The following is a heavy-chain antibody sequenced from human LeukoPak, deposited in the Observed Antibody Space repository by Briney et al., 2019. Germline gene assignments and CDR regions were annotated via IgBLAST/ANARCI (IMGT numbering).Heavy chain of an antibody. V-gene: IGHV3-7*01. J-gene: IGHJ1*01. CDR1: GFTFSTYW. CDR2: IKQDGSEK. CDR3: ASLPPGH. Sequence: TGGSLRLSCATSGFTFSTYWMSWVRQAPGKGLEWVANIKQDGSEKYYADSVTGRFTISRDNAKNSLYLQMNSLRAEDTAVYYCASLPPGHWGQGTLVTVSS.